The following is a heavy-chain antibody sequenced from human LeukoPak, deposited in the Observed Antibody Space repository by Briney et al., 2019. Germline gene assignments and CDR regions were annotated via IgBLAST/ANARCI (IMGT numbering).Heavy chain of an antibody. Sequence: GGSLRLSCAASGFTFSSYGMHWVRQAPGKGLEWVAFIRYDGSNKYYADSVKGRFTISRDNSKKTLYLQMNSLRAEDTAVYYCATTVTTSQNLLRESWGQGTLVTLSS. V-gene: IGHV3-30*02. J-gene: IGHJ4*02. D-gene: IGHD4-17*01. CDR2: IRYDGSNK. CDR1: GFTFSSYG. CDR3: ATTVTTSQNLLRES.